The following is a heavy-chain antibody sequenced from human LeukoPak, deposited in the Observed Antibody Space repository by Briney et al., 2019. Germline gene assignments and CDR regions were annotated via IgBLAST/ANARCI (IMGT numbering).Heavy chain of an antibody. V-gene: IGHV1-2*02. Sequence: ASVKVSCKASGYTFTGYYMHWVRQAPGQGLEWMGWINPSSGGTNYAQKFRGRVTMTRDTSISTAYMELSSLTSDDTAVYYCATTAAPLGYWGQGTLVTVSS. CDR3: ATTAAPLGY. CDR1: GYTFTGYY. D-gene: IGHD6-13*01. J-gene: IGHJ4*02. CDR2: INPSSGGT.